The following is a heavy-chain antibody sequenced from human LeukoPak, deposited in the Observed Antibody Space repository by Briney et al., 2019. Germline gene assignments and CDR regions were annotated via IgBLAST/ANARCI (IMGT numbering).Heavy chain of an antibody. V-gene: IGHV4-39*01. CDR1: GGSISSSSYY. D-gene: IGHD3-10*01. J-gene: IGHJ5*02. Sequence: SETLSLTCTVSGGSISSSSYYWGWIRQPPGKGLEWIGSIFYSGSTYYNPSLKSRVTISVDTSKNQFSLKLSSVTAADTAVYYCARRRGGSYSPHWFDPWGQGTLVTVSS. CDR3: ARRRGGSYSPHWFDP. CDR2: IFYSGST.